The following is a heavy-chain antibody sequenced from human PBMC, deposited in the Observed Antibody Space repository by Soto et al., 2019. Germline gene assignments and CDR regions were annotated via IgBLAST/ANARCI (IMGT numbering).Heavy chain of an antibody. V-gene: IGHV3-48*01. D-gene: IGHD3-22*01. CDR1: GFTFSSYS. CDR3: VRDLTYYYDSSGYYSRELDY. CDR2: ISSSSSTI. Sequence: GGSLRLSCAASGFTFSSYSMNWVRQAPGKGLEWVSYISSSSSTIYYADSVKGRFTISRDNAKNSLYLQMNSLRAEDTAVYYWVRDLTYYYDSSGYYSRELDYWGQGTLVTVSS. J-gene: IGHJ4*02.